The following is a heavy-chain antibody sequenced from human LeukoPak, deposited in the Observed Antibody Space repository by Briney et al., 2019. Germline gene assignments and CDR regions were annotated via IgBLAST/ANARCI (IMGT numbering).Heavy chain of an antibody. Sequence: GGSLRLSCAASGFTFSSSAMSWVRQVPGKGLEWVSGISASGGSTSYADSVRGRFTISRDNSKNTLYVQMNSLRDEDTAVYYCTKDTRYSGTYWSAFDIWGQGTLVTVSS. CDR1: GFTFSSSA. J-gene: IGHJ3*02. V-gene: IGHV3-23*01. CDR2: ISASGGST. D-gene: IGHD1-26*01. CDR3: TKDTRYSGTYWSAFDI.